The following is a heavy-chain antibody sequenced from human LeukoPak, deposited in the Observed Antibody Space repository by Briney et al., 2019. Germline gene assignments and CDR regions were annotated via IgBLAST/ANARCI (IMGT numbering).Heavy chain of an antibody. CDR2: ISSSGSTI. J-gene: IGHJ4*02. CDR3: ARGTYYYDSSGPGN. CDR1: GFTFSDYY. V-gene: IGHV3-11*01. D-gene: IGHD3-22*01. Sequence: GGSLRLSCAASGFTFSDYYMSWIRQAPGKGLEWVSYISSSGSTIYYADSVKGRFTTSRDNAKNSLYLQMNSLRAEDTAVYYCARGTYYYDSSGPGNWGQGTLVTVSS.